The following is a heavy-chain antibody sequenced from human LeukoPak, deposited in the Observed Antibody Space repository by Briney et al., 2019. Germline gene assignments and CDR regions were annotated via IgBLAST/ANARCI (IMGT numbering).Heavy chain of an antibody. CDR1: GGSISSGGYS. CDR2: IYHSGST. CDR3: AREEFWSGYYAMDV. V-gene: IGHV4-30-2*01. D-gene: IGHD3-3*01. Sequence: SETLSLTCAVSGGSISSGGYSWNWIRQPPGKGLEWIGYIYHSGSTYYNPSLKSRVTISVDRSKNQFSLKLSSVTAADTAVYYCAREEFWSGYYAMDVWGQGTTVTVSS. J-gene: IGHJ6*02.